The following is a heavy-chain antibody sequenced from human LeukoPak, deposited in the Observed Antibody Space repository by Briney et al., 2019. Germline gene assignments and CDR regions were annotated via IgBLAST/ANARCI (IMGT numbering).Heavy chain of an antibody. J-gene: IGHJ4*02. CDR3: ERGDGCSSTSCYHIDY. D-gene: IGHD2-2*01. CDR2: IKEDGREG. CDR1: GFTFSRYW. Sequence: GGSLRLSCAASGFTFSRYWMSWFRQAPGKGLEWVANIKEDGREGYYAGSVKGRFAISRDNAQNSLYLRMNSLRAEDTAVYYCERGDGCSSTSCYHIDYWGQGTLVTVSS. V-gene: IGHV3-7*04.